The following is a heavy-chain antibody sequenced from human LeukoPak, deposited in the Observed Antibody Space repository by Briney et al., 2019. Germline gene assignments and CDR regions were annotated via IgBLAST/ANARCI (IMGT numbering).Heavy chain of an antibody. J-gene: IGHJ4*02. CDR3: ARGIPRGHYYDSSGYRFDY. CDR1: GGSFSGYY. V-gene: IGHV4-34*01. CDR2: INHSGST. Sequence: SETLSLTCAVYGGSFSGYYWSWIRQPPGKGLGWIGEINHSGSTNYNPSLKSRVTISVDTSKNQFSLKLSSVTAADTAVYYCARGIPRGHYYDSSGYRFDYWGQGTLVTVSS. D-gene: IGHD3-22*01.